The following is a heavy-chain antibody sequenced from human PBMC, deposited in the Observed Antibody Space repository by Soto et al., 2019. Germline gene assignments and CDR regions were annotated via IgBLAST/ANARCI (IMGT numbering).Heavy chain of an antibody. V-gene: IGHV4-39*01. D-gene: IGHD5-18*01. CDR2: IYSSGST. Sequence: QLQLQESGPGLVKPSETLSLTCTVSGGSISRSSYYWGWIRQPPGKVLQWIGSIYSSGSTYYYPSLKCRVTISVDTSKNQFSLKLSSLSAADTAVYYCARHLRDTARDYYFDYWGQGTLVTASS. CDR3: ARHLRDTARDYYFDY. J-gene: IGHJ4*02. CDR1: GGSISRSSYY.